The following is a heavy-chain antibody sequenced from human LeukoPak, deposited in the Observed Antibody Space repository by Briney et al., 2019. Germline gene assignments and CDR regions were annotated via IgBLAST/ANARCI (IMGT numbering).Heavy chain of an antibody. CDR2: ISSSGSTI. CDR1: GFTFSDYY. V-gene: IGHV3-11*04. Sequence: GGSLRLSCAASGFTFSDYYMSWIRQAPGKGLEWVSYISSSGSTIYYADSVKGRFTISRDNAKNSLYLQMNSLRAEDTAVYYCSRDSSSWLYYFDYWGQGTLVTVSS. CDR3: SRDSSSWLYYFDY. D-gene: IGHD6-13*01. J-gene: IGHJ4*02.